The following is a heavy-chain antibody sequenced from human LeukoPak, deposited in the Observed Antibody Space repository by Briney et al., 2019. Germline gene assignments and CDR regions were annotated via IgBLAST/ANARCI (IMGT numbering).Heavy chain of an antibody. CDR1: GFTFRSYA. D-gene: IGHD5-24*01. V-gene: IGHV3-48*02. CDR2: ITYNSGTI. J-gene: IGHJ4*02. Sequence: GGSLRLSCAASGFTFRSYAMQWVRQAPGKGLEWVSYITYNSGTIFYADSVKGRFTISRDNAKDSLYLQMSSLRDEDTAVYYCARGPGDGYNYAIFDSWGQGTLVTVSS. CDR3: ARGPGDGYNYAIFDS.